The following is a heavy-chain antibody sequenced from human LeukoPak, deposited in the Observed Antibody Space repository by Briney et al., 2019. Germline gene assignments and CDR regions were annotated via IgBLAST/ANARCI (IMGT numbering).Heavy chain of an antibody. D-gene: IGHD6-6*01. CDR1: GFTFSSYG. J-gene: IGHJ5*02. V-gene: IGHV3-30*02. Sequence: GGSLRLSCAASGFTFSSYGMHWVRQAPGKGLEWVAFIRYDGSNKYYADSVKGRFTISRDNSKNTLYLQMNSLRAEDTAVYYCSKGRQQLVDPWGQGTLVTVSS. CDR2: IRYDGSNK. CDR3: SKGRQQLVDP.